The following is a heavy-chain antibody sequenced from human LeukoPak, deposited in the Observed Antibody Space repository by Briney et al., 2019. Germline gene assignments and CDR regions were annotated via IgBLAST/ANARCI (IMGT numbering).Heavy chain of an antibody. V-gene: IGHV3-23*01. J-gene: IGHJ4*02. D-gene: IGHD1-7*01. CDR3: AKDERNWNYNLASQTYD. Sequence: GGSLRLSCAASGFTFSSNGMSWVRQAPGKGLEWVSASSGSDGKTYYADSVKGRFTISRDNSKNTLYLQLNSLKAEDTAVYYCAKDERNWNYNLASQTYDWGQGTLVTVSS. CDR1: GFTFSSNG. CDR2: SSGSDGKT.